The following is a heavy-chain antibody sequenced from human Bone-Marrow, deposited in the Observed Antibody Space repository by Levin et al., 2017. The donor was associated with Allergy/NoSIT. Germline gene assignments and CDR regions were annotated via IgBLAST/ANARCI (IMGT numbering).Heavy chain of an antibody. Sequence: GGSLRLSCAASGFTFSSYEMNWVRQAPGKGLEWVSYISSSGSTIYYADSVKGRFTISRDNAKNSLYLQMNSLRAEDTAVYYCASSKLNCSGGSCYPEYFQHWGQGTLVTVSS. CDR2: ISSSGSTI. D-gene: IGHD2-15*01. V-gene: IGHV3-48*03. CDR1: GFTFSSYE. J-gene: IGHJ1*01. CDR3: ASSKLNCSGGSCYPEYFQH.